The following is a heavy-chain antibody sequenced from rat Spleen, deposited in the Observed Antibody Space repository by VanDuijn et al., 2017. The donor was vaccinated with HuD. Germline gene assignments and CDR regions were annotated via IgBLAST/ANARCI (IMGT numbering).Heavy chain of an antibody. D-gene: IGHD1-6*01. CDR1: GFTFSDYA. CDR3: TTWDYYDNRFDY. V-gene: IGHV5-17*01. Sequence: EVQLVESGGGLVQPGRSLKLSCAASGFTFSDYAMAWVRQAPKKGLEWVATIIYDGSSTYYRDSVKGRFTISRDNDNSTLHLQMGSLRSEDTATYYCTTWDYYDNRFDYWGQGVMVTVSS. CDR2: IIYDGSST. J-gene: IGHJ2*01.